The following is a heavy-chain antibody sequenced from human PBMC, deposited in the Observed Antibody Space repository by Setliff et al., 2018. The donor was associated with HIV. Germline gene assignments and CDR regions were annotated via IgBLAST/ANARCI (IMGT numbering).Heavy chain of an antibody. J-gene: IGHJ4*02. Sequence: GESLKISCKGSEYSFTNNWIGWVRQMPGKGLEWMGIIYPGDSDIRYSPSFQGKVTISADKAISTAYLQWSSLKASDTGMYYCASAGRGGGSYWTLDYWGQGTLVTVSS. CDR3: ASAGRGGGSYWTLDY. D-gene: IGHD1-26*01. CDR1: EYSFTNNW. CDR2: IYPGDSDI. V-gene: IGHV5-51*01.